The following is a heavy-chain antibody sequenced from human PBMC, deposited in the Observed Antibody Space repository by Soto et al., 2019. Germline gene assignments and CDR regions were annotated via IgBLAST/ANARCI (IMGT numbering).Heavy chain of an antibody. CDR2: IYTSGTT. J-gene: IGHJ4*02. CDR3: AREDYYDTGYYVV. CDR1: GRSMSGYY. V-gene: IGHV4-4*07. D-gene: IGHD3-9*01. Sequence: SETLSLTCTVSGRSMSGYYWSWIRQPAGERLEWIGRIYTSGTTDFDPSLKGRVTMSVDTSKNQFSLKLTSVTAADTALYYCAREDYYDTGYYVVWGQGTQVTVSS.